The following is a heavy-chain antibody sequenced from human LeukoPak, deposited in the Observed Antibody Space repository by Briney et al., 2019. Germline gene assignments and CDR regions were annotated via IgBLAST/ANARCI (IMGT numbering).Heavy chain of an antibody. D-gene: IGHD3-3*01. CDR1: GFSYSDYT. Sequence: GGSLRLSCAASGFSYSDYTMNWVRRAPGEGLEVVSGISSTGSYIYYADSVKGRFTISRDNAKNALYLQMNSLSADDTAVYYCAKGPRIITIFGVVMSYYFDYWGQGTLVTVSS. CDR2: ISSTGSYI. J-gene: IGHJ4*02. CDR3: AKGPRIITIFGVVMSYYFDY. V-gene: IGHV3-21*01.